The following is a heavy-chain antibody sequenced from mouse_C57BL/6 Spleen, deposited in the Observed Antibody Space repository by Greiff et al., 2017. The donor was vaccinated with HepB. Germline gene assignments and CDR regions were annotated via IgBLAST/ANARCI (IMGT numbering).Heavy chain of an antibody. V-gene: IGHV5-17*01. CDR1: GFTFSDYG. CDR2: ISSGSSTI. J-gene: IGHJ2*01. Sequence: EVQGVESGGGLVKPGGSLKLSCAASGFTFSDYGMHWVRQAPEKGLEWVAYISSGSSTIYYAETVKGRFTISRDNAKNTLFLQMASLRSEDTAVYYCASIAFDYWGQGTTLTVSS. CDR3: ASIAFDY.